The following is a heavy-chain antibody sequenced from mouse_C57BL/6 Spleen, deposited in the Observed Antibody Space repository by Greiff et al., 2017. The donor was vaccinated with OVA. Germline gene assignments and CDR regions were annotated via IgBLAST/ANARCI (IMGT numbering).Heavy chain of an antibody. J-gene: IGHJ1*03. CDR1: GFTFSSYT. CDR2: ISGGGGNT. V-gene: IGHV5-9*01. CDR3: ARHGGTLHWYIDV. Sequence: DVKLVESGGGLVKPGGSLKLSCAASGFTFSSYTMSWVRQTPEKRLEWVATISGGGGNTYYPDSVKGRFTISRDNAKNTLYLQMSSLRSEDTALYYCARHGGTLHWYIDVWGTGTTVTVSS.